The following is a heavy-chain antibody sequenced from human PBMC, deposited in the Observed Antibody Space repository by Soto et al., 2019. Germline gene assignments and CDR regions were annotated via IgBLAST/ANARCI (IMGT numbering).Heavy chain of an antibody. CDR1: GYTFTSYA. J-gene: IGHJ6*02. CDR3: ARDLHGDYGYHGMDA. D-gene: IGHD4-17*01. Sequence: QVQLVQSGAEVKKPGASVKVSCKASGYTFTSYAMHWVGQAPGQRLEWMGWINVGNGNTKYSQKFQGRVTITRDTSASTAYMELSSLRSEDTAVYYCARDLHGDYGYHGMDAWGQGTTVTVSS. V-gene: IGHV1-3*01. CDR2: INVGNGNT.